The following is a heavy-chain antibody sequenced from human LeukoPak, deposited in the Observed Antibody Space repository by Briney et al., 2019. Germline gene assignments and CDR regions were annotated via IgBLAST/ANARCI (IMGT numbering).Heavy chain of an antibody. V-gene: IGHV4-59*12. Sequence: SETLSLTCTVSGGSISSYYWSWIRQPPGKGLEWIGYIYYSGSTNYNPSLKSRVTISVDTSKNQFSLKLSSVTAADTAVYYCARGVLRYFDWLLTRNWFDPWGQGTLVTVSS. CDR3: ARGVLRYFDWLLTRNWFDP. CDR2: IYYSGST. CDR1: GGSISSYY. D-gene: IGHD3-9*01. J-gene: IGHJ5*02.